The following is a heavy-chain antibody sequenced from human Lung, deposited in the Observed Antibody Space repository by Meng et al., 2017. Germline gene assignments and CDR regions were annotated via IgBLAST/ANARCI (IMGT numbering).Heavy chain of an antibody. CDR2: IHDSGST. CDR1: GGSISSGGYY. J-gene: IGHJ4*02. D-gene: IGHD3-22*01. CDR3: ARVGYYHDSGGYYGIDY. V-gene: IGHV4-31*03. Sequence: QVQLQESGPGLVKPSQTLSLTCTVSGGSISSGGYYWSWIRQHPGKGLEWIGYIHDSGSTYYNPSLKSRVTISVDTSKNQFSLKLSSVTAADTAVFYCARVGYYHDSGGYYGIDYWGQGTLVTVSS.